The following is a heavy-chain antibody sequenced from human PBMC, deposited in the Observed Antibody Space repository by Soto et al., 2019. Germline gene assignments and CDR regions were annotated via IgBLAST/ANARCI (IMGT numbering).Heavy chain of an antibody. D-gene: IGHD7-27*01. CDR1: GYTFSSYA. CDR3: ARDTGDGTFDF. CDR2: INAGYGNT. Sequence: QVHLVQSGAEVRKPGASVKVSCKASGYTFSSYAMHWVRQAPGQRLEWMGWINAGYGNTKSSQKFQDRVTISRDTSASTAYMELTSLRSEDTAVYYCARDTGDGTFDFCGQGTLVNVSS. V-gene: IGHV1-3*01. J-gene: IGHJ4*02.